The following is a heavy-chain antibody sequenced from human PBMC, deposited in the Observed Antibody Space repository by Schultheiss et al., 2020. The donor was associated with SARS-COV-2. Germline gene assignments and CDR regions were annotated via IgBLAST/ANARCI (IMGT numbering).Heavy chain of an antibody. CDR1: GYTFTGYY. V-gene: IGHV1-2*06. Sequence: ASVKVSCKASGYTFTGYYMHWVRQAPGQGLEWMGRINPNSGGTNYAQKFQGRVTMTRDTSISTAYMELSRMRSDDTAVYYCARSRCGGSCYRNFDYWGQGTLVTVSS. J-gene: IGHJ4*02. CDR2: INPNSGGT. D-gene: IGHD2-15*01. CDR3: ARSRCGGSCYRNFDY.